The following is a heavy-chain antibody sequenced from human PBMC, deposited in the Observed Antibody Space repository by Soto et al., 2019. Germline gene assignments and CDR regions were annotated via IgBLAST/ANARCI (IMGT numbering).Heavy chain of an antibody. V-gene: IGHV3-53*04. CDR1: GFTVSSNY. Sequence: EVQLVESGGGLVQPGGSLRLSCVASGFTVSSNYMSWVRQAPGKGLEWVSVIYSGGSTYYADSVKGRFTISRHNSKNTLYLQMNSLRAEDTAVYYCARGMTTGHDAFDIWGQGTMVTVSS. CDR3: ARGMTTGHDAFDI. D-gene: IGHD4-17*01. CDR2: IYSGGST. J-gene: IGHJ3*02.